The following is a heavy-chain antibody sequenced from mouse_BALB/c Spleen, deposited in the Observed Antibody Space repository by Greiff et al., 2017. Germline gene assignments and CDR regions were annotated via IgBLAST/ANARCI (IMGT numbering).Heavy chain of an antibody. CDR3: ARHGRLRGYFDY. CDR1: GFAFSSYD. D-gene: IGHD1-2*01. V-gene: IGHV5-12-1*01. J-gene: IGHJ2*01. Sequence: EVKLMESGGGLVKPGGSLKLSCAASGFAFSSYDMSWVRQTPEKRLEWVAYISSGGGSTYYPDTVKGRFTISRDNAKNTLYLQMSSLKSEDTAMYYCARHGRLRGYFDYWGQGTTLTVSS. CDR2: ISSGGGST.